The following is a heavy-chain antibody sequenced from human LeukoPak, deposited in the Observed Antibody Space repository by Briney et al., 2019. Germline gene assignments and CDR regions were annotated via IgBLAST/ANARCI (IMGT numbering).Heavy chain of an antibody. D-gene: IGHD3-3*01. CDR3: ARDSSRFLESAGGY. V-gene: IGHV3-7*01. CDR1: GFTFSSYW. CDR2: IKQDGSEK. Sequence: GGSLRLSCAASGFTFSSYWMSWVRQAPGKGLEWVANIKQDGSEKYYVDSVKGRFTISRDNAKNSLYLQMNSLRAEDTAVYYCARDSSRFLESAGGYWGQGTLVTVSS. J-gene: IGHJ4*02.